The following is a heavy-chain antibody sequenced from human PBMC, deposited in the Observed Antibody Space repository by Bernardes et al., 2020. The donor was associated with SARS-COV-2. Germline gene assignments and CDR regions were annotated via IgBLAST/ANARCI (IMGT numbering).Heavy chain of an antibody. CDR3: ARVVHYGSGSHFDY. V-gene: IGHV4-59*01. CDR2: IYYSGST. CDR1: GGSISRYS. J-gene: IGHJ4*02. D-gene: IGHD3-10*01. Sequence: ETLSLTCTVSGGSISRYSWSWIRQPPGKGLEWIGYIYYSGSTNYNPSFKSRVTISVDTSKNQFSLKLSSVTAADTAVYYCARVVHYGSGSHFDYWGQGTLVTVSS.